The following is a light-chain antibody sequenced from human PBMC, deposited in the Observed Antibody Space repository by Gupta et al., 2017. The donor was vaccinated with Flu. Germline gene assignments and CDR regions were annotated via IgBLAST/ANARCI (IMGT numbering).Light chain of an antibody. Sequence: GNSACRASRSVRSDYLAWDQHKPGPAPRLLIYGAASRVTGSPDRFSGSGSGTDFALTISGREPQDYAVYYYQQYGTSPQITFGGGTQLEIK. CDR3: QQYGTSPQIT. CDR1: RSVRSDY. V-gene: IGKV3-20*01. CDR2: GAA. J-gene: IGKJ5*01.